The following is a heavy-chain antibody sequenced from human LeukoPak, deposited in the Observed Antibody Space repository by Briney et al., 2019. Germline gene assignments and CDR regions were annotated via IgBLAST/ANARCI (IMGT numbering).Heavy chain of an antibody. J-gene: IGHJ5*02. D-gene: IGHD3-16*02. CDR3: AFGDYYRLDP. CDR1: GGSINSNNW. CDR2: IHNSGNT. V-gene: IGHV4-4*02. Sequence: SETLSLTCAVSGGSINSNNWWSWVRQSPGKGLEWIGEIHNSGNTNYNPSLKSRLTLSIDNSKNQFSLTLSSVTAADTAVYYCAFGDYYRLDPWGQGTLVTVSS.